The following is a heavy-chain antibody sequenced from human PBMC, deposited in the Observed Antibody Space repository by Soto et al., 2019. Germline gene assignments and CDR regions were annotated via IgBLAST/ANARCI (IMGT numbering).Heavy chain of an antibody. CDR2: INPNSGGT. D-gene: IGHD6-13*01. Sequence: ASVKVSCKASGYTFTGYYMHWVRQAPGQGLEWMGWINPNSGGTNYAQKFQGRVTMTRDTSISTAYMELSRLRSDDTAVYYCAREGTTTPVYSSSWYILHWGQGTLVTVSS. J-gene: IGHJ4*02. V-gene: IGHV1-2*02. CDR3: AREGTTTPVYSSSWYILH. CDR1: GYTFTGYY.